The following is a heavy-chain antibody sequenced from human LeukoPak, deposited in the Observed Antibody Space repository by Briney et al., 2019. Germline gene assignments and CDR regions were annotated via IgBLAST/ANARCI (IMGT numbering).Heavy chain of an antibody. CDR3: AKDGGLWVSAHWGDS. D-gene: IGHD7-27*01. Sequence: PGRSLRLSCAASGFTFSSYAMHWVRQAPGKGLEWVAVISYDGGNKYYADSVKGRFTVSRDNSKNTLFLQMNSLRAEDTAVYYCAKDGGLWVSAHWGDSWGRGTLVTVSS. J-gene: IGHJ4*02. CDR1: GFTFSSYA. CDR2: ISYDGGNK. V-gene: IGHV3-30-3*01.